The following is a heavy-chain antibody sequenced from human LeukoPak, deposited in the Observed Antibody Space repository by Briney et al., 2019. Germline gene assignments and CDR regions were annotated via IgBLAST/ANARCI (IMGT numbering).Heavy chain of an antibody. Sequence: GGSLRLSRAPSRFTPCSYEVNSVRQAPGKGLEWVSYISISGSTIYYAQSVKGRFTISRDNAKTSLYLQMNKLRAEDPAVYYCAREGFYSYYYYIDVWGKGTTVTVSS. D-gene: IGHD2-15*01. CDR3: AREGFYSYYYYIDV. V-gene: IGHV3-48*03. CDR1: RFTPCSYE. J-gene: IGHJ6*03. CDR2: ISISGSTI.